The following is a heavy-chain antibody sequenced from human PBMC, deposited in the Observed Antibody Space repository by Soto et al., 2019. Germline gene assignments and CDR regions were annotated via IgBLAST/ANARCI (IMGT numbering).Heavy chain of an antibody. J-gene: IGHJ3*02. V-gene: IGHV1-2*04. CDR1: GYTFTGYY. CDR3: ATSLHYYDSSGYHHDAFDI. D-gene: IGHD3-22*01. CDR2: INPNSGGT. Sequence: ASVKVSCKASGYTFTGYYMHWVRQAPGQGLEWMGWINPNSGGTNYAQKFQGWVTMTRDTSISTAYMELSRLRSDDTAVYYCATSLHYYDSSGYHHDAFDIWTQGTMVTVSS.